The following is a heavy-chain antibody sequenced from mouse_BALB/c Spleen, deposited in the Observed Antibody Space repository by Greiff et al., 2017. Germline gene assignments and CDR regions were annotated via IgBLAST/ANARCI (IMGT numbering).Heavy chain of an antibody. CDR2: IYPGDGDT. Sequence: QVQLKESGAELVRPGSSVKISCKASGYAFSSYWMNWVKQRPGQGLEWIGQIYPGDGDTNYNGKFKGKATLTADKSSSTAYMQLSSLTSEDSAVYFCARSSYGNYWFADWGQGTLVTVSA. V-gene: IGHV1-80*01. J-gene: IGHJ3*01. CDR1: GYAFSSYW. D-gene: IGHD2-10*02. CDR3: ARSSYGNYWFAD.